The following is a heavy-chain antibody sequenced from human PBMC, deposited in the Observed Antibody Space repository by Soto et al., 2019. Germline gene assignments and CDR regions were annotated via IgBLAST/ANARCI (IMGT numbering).Heavy chain of an antibody. D-gene: IGHD3-22*01. CDR2: ISYDGSDK. CDR3: ARESYYYDTSGYRY. V-gene: IGHV3-30*03. Sequence: GGSLRLSCAASGFTFSSFGMHWVRQAPDKGLQWVAVISYDGSDKYYADSVKGRFTISRDNAKNSLYLQMNSLRAEDTAVYYCARESYYYDTSGYRYWGQGTLVTVSS. J-gene: IGHJ4*02. CDR1: GFTFSSFG.